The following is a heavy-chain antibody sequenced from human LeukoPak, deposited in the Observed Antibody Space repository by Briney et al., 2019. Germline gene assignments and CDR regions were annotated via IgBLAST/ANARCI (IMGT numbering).Heavy chain of an antibody. CDR2: INHSGST. Sequence: PSETLSLTCAVYGGSFSGYYWSWIRQPPGKGLEWIGEINHSGSTNYNPSLKSRVTISVDTSKNQFSLKLSSVTAADTAVYYCARFGQDFGWNYDDPLATGPKYFDYWGHETLVTVSS. J-gene: IGHJ4*01. V-gene: IGHV4-34*01. CDR3: ARFGQDFGWNYDDPLATGPKYFDY. CDR1: GGSFSGYY. D-gene: IGHD1-7*01.